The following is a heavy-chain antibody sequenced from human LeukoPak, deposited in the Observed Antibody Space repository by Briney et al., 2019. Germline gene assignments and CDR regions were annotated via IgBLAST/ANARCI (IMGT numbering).Heavy chain of an antibody. CDR1: GGSLSPYY. J-gene: IGHJ1*01. V-gene: IGHV4-59*08. CDR3: ARLDSGDHGNIPH. D-gene: IGHD1-26*01. Sequence: SETLSLTCTVSGGSLSPYYWTWIRQPPGKGLEWIGYIYHTGTTRYNPSLNSRVTISVETSKNQFPLRLNSVTAADTAIYYCARLDSGDHGNIPHWGQGTLVTVS. CDR2: IYHTGTT.